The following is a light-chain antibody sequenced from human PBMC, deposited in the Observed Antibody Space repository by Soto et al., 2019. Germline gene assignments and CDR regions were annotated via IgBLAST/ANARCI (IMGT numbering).Light chain of an antibody. CDR2: GAS. CDR3: QQYGSSPYT. CDR1: QSVSSSY. J-gene: IGKJ2*01. V-gene: IGKV3-20*01. Sequence: EIVWTQSPGTLSLSTGERATLYCRASQSVSSSYLAWYQQKPVQAPRLLIYGASSRATGIPDRFSGSASGTDFTLTISILEPEEFAVYYFQQYGSSPYTFGQGTKMETK.